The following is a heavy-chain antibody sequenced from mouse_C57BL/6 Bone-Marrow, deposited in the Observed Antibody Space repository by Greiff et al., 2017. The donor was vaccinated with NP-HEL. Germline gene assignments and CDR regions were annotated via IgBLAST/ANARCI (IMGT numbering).Heavy chain of an antibody. Sequence: DVKLVESGGGLVKPGGSLKLSCAASGFTFSSYTMSWVRQTPEKRLEWVATISGGGGNTYYPDSVKGRFTISRDNAKNTLYLHMSSLRSEDTALYYCARPNTHCDFDVWGTGTTVTVSS. V-gene: IGHV5-9*01. CDR1: GFTFSSYT. J-gene: IGHJ1*03. CDR3: ARPNTHCDFDV. CDR2: ISGGGGNT.